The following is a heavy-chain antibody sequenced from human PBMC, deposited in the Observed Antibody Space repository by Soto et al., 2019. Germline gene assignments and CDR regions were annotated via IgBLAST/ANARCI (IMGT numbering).Heavy chain of an antibody. D-gene: IGHD3-3*01. CDR3: ARDAPTSYYDFWTDNRFDP. V-gene: IGHV1-18*01. CDR1: GYTFTSYG. CDR2: ISAYNGNT. Sequence: QVQLVQSGAEVKKPGASVKVSCKASGYTFTSYGISWVRQAPGQGLEWMGWISAYNGNTNYAQKLQGRVTMTTDTSTSTAYMELRSLRSDDTAVYYCARDAPTSYYDFWTDNRFDPWGQGTLVTVSS. J-gene: IGHJ5*02.